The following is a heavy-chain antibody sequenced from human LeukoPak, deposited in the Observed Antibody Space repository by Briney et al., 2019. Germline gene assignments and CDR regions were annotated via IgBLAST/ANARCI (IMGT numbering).Heavy chain of an antibody. V-gene: IGHV1-46*01. CDR2: INPSGGST. Sequence: ASVKVSCKASGYAFTSYYMHWVRQAPGQGLEWMGIINPSGGSTSYAQKFQGRVTMTRDTSTSTVYMELSSLRSEDTAVYYCARVGSLGPLDYWGQGTLVTVSS. J-gene: IGHJ4*02. CDR1: GYAFTSYY. D-gene: IGHD6-25*01. CDR3: ARVGSLGPLDY.